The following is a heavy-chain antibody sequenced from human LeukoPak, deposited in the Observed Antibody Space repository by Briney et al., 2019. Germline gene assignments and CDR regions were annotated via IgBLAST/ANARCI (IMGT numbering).Heavy chain of an antibody. V-gene: IGHV1-18*01. Sequence: ASVKVSCKASGYTFTSYGISWVRQAPGQGLEWMGWISAYNGNTNYAQKLQGRVTMTTDTSTSTAYMELRSLRSDDTAVYYCARDYFQLYRIVGATGDWRQGTLVTVSP. D-gene: IGHD1-26*01. CDR3: ARDYFQLYRIVGATGD. CDR2: ISAYNGNT. J-gene: IGHJ4*02. CDR1: GYTFTSYG.